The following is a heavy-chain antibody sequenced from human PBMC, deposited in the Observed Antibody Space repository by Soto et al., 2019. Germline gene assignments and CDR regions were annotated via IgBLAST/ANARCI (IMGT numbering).Heavy chain of an antibody. CDR2: IKNKADKYAT. CDR3: IIQGGFDDYPRW. Sequence: EVQLVESGGGLVQPGGSLKLSCVGSGFTFSGSAINWVRQASGKGLEWVGHIKNKADKYATAYAASVKGRFTISRDDSENTAYLQMSSLKSEDTAVYYCIIQGGFDDYPRWGGQGTLVTVSS. D-gene: IGHD3-16*01. J-gene: IGHJ4*02. CDR1: GFTFSGSA. V-gene: IGHV3-73*02.